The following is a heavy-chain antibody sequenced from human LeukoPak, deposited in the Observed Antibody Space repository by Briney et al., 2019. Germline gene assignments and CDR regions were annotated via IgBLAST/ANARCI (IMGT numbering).Heavy chain of an antibody. CDR1: GGSITTYF. D-gene: IGHD3-3*01. V-gene: IGHV4-59*01. CDR3: ARVSDFWSGYYNPIDYNWFDP. CDR2: IYYSGST. J-gene: IGHJ5*02. Sequence: SETLSLTCTVSGGSITTYFWSWIRQPPGKGLEWIGYIYYSGSTNYNPSLKSRVTISVDTSKNQFSLKLSSVTAADTAVYYCARVSDFWSGYYNPIDYNWFDPWGQGTLVTVSS.